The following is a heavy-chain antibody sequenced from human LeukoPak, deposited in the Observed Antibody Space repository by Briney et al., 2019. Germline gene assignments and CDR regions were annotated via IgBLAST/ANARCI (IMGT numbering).Heavy chain of an antibody. CDR1: GGSVSSGPYY. D-gene: IGHD4-17*01. V-gene: IGHV4-61*01. CDR3: ARDGGSYSDIAEYFQH. CDR2: IYHSGNT. Sequence: SETLSLTYTVSGGSVSSGPYYWSWIRQPPGKGLEWIGYIYHSGNTNYNPSLKSRVTISVDRSKNQFSLKLSSVTAADTAVYYCARDGGSYSDIAEYFQHWGQGTLVTVSS. J-gene: IGHJ1*01.